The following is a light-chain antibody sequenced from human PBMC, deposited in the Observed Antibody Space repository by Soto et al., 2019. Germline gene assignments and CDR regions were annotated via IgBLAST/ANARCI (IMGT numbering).Light chain of an antibody. Sequence: EIVLTQSPGTLSLSPGERATLSCRASQSVSSNSLAWYQQKPGQAPRLLIYGASTRATGIADRFSGSGSGTDFTLTISRLEPEDFAVYYCQQRSNWPLTFGGGTKVEIK. CDR3: QQRSNWPLT. CDR1: QSVSSNS. V-gene: IGKV3D-20*02. CDR2: GAS. J-gene: IGKJ4*01.